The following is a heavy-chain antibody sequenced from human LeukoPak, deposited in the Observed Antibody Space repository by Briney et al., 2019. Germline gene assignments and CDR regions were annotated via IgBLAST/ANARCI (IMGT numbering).Heavy chain of an antibody. CDR1: GYTFTSYY. D-gene: IGHD2/OR15-2a*01. J-gene: IGHJ4*02. CDR2: INPSGGST. Sequence: ASVKVSCKASGYTFTSYYMHWVRQAPGQGLEWMGIINPSGGSTSYARKFQGRVTMTRDTSTSTVYMELNSLRSEDTAVYYCARARMGGPFFFDYWGQGTLVIVSS. CDR3: ARARMGGPFFFDY. V-gene: IGHV1-46*01.